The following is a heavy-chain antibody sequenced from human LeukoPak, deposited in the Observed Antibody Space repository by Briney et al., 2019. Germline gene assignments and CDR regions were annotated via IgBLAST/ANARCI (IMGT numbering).Heavy chain of an antibody. J-gene: IGHJ4*02. CDR3: ASPAIVGATAHSYYFDY. V-gene: IGHV1-69*04. Sequence: SVKVSCKASGGTFSSYAISWVRQAPGQGLEWMGRIIPILGIANYAQKFQGRVTITADKSTSTAYMELSSLRSEDTAVYYCASPAIVGATAHSYYFDYWGQGTLVTVSS. CDR2: IIPILGIA. CDR1: GGTFSSYA. D-gene: IGHD1-26*01.